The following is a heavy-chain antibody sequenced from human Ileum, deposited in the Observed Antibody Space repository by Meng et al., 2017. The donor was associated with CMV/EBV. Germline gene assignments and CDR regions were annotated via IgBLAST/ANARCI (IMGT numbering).Heavy chain of an antibody. CDR3: AHSKFEEWSLDY. Sequence: QINVKEARPKLGNPPPTLTLTCTFSGFSLSTSGVGVGWIRQPPGKALEWLALIYWDDDKRYSPSLKSRLTSTKDTSKNQVVLTMTNMDPVDTATYYCAHSKFEEWSLDYWGQGTLVTVSS. CDR1: GFSLSTSGVG. V-gene: IGHV2-5*02. D-gene: IGHD3-3*01. CDR2: IYWDDDK. J-gene: IGHJ4*02.